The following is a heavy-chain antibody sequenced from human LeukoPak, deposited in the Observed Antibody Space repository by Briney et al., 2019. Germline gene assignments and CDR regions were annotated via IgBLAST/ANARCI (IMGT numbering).Heavy chain of an antibody. Sequence: PGGSLRPSCAASGFTFNNAWMSWVRQAPGKGLEWVGRINYKSKGGTADYAAPVKGRFTISRDDSKDTLYLQMNSLNTEDTAVYYCTTDHRPISGVVFPDYWGQGTLVIVSS. D-gene: IGHD3-3*01. V-gene: IGHV3-15*01. CDR2: INYKSKGGTA. J-gene: IGHJ4*02. CDR1: GFTFNNAW. CDR3: TTDHRPISGVVFPDY.